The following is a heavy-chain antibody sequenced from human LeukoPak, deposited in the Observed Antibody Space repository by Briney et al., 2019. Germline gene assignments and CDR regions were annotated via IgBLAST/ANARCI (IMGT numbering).Heavy chain of an antibody. CDR1: GGSFSGYY. J-gene: IGHJ4*02. CDR2: INHSGST. CDR3: ARRRDYDILTGYYKGGVDYFDY. Sequence: PSETLSLTCAVYGGSFSGYYWSCIRQPPGKGLEWIGEINHSGSTNYNPSLKSRVTISVDTSKNQFSLKLSSVTAADTAVYYCARRRDYDILTGYYKGGVDYFDYWGQGTLVTVSS. V-gene: IGHV4-34*01. D-gene: IGHD3-9*01.